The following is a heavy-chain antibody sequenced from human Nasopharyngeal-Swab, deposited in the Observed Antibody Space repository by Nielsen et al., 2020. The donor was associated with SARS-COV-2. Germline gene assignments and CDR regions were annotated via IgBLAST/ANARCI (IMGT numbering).Heavy chain of an antibody. Sequence: GESLKISCAASGFIFSASAIHWVRQASGKGLEWVGRLGGKDHNYATTYGASVQGRFTISRDDSKNTAFLQMDSLKTEDTALYYCTTDFYFDYWGQGTLVTVPS. J-gene: IGHJ4*02. CDR1: GFIFSASA. V-gene: IGHV3-73*01. CDR2: LGGKDHNYAT. CDR3: TTDFYFDY.